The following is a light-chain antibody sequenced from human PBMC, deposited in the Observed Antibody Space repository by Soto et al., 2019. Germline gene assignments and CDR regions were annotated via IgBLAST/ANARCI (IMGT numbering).Light chain of an antibody. CDR2: AAS. CDR3: QQLKSYPIT. Sequence: DIQLTQSPSFLSASVGDRVTITCRASQDINTYLAWYQQKPGKAPKLLIFAASTLQNGVPSRFSGSGSGTEFAVTITSLQPEDFATYYCQQLKSYPITFGQGTRLEIK. CDR1: QDINTY. J-gene: IGKJ5*01. V-gene: IGKV1-9*01.